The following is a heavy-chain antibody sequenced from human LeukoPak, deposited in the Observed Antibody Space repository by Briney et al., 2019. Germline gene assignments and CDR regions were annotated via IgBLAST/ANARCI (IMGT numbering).Heavy chain of an antibody. CDR1: GGSISSSSYY. V-gene: IGHV4-39*01. J-gene: IGHJ6*02. D-gene: IGHD2-2*01. CDR3: ARRCSSTSCSVYYYGMDV. CDR2: IYYSGST. Sequence: SETLSLTCTVSGGSISSSSYYWGWIRQPPGKGLEWIGSIYYSGSTYYNPSLKSRVTISVETSKNQFSLKLSSVTAADTAVYYCARRCSSTSCSVYYYGMDVWGQGTTVTVSS.